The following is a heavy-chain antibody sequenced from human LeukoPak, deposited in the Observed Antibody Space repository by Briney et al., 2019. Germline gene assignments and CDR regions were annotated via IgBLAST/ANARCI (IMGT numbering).Heavy chain of an antibody. CDR3: ASVREYYDFWSGSHYGMDV. V-gene: IGHV3-7*01. CDR2: IKQDGSEK. D-gene: IGHD3-3*01. CDR1: GFTFSSYW. Sequence: GGSLRLSCAASGFTFSSYWMRWVRQAPEKGVEWVANIKQDGSEKYYVDSVKGRFTISRDNAKNSLYLQMNSLRAEDTAVYYCASVREYYDFWSGSHYGMDVWGQGSTVTVSS. J-gene: IGHJ6*02.